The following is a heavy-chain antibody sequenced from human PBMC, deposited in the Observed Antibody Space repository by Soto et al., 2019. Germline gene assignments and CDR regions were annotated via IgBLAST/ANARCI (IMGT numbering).Heavy chain of an antibody. V-gene: IGHV3-33*01. J-gene: IGHJ4*02. CDR3: ARDVCPVPTCYDL. D-gene: IGHD2-2*01. CDR1: GFTFSNYD. CDR2: IDYNEINQ. Sequence: QEQLVESGGGVVQPGRSLRLSCVASGFTFSNYDMHWVRQAPGKGLEWGAGIDYNEINQYYIDPLKGRFTISRDQSKKTLYLQMNSLRAEYTDVYYCARDVCPVPTCYDLWGQGVLVTVAS.